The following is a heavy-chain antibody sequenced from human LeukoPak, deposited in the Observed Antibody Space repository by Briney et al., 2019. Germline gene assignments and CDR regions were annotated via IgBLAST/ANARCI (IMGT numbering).Heavy chain of an antibody. D-gene: IGHD3-3*01. CDR2: ISSSGSTI. CDR3: ARVWGGYTYYFDY. Sequence: GGSLRLSCAASGFTFSDYYMSWIRQAPGKGLEWVSYISSSGSTIYYADSVKGRFTISRDNTKNSLFLQMDGLRAEDTAVYYCARVWGGYTYYFDYWGQGTLVSVSS. J-gene: IGHJ4*02. V-gene: IGHV3-11*04. CDR1: GFTFSDYY.